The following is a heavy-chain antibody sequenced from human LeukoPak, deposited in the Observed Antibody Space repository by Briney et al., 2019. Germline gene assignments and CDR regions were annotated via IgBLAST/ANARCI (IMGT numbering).Heavy chain of an antibody. CDR1: GFTFSSYS. Sequence: GGSLRLSCAASGFTFSSYSMNWVRQATGKGLEWVSSISSSSSYIYYADSVKGRFTISRDNAKNSLYLQMNSLRAEDTAVYYCAREDTAMVNYYGMDVWGQGTTVTVSS. J-gene: IGHJ6*02. V-gene: IGHV3-21*01. CDR2: ISSSSSYI. CDR3: AREDTAMVNYYGMDV. D-gene: IGHD5-18*01.